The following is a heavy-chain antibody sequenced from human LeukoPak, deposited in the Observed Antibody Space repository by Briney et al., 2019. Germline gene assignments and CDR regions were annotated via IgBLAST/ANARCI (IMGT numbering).Heavy chain of an antibody. V-gene: IGHV4-31*03. CDR3: ARASSMATILSN. D-gene: IGHD5-24*01. J-gene: IGHJ4*02. CDR2: IYYSGST. Sequence: PSETLSLTCTVSGGSISSGGNYWSWIRQHPGQGLEWIGYIYYSGSTSYNPSLKSRVNILLDTSKNQFSLKLSSVTAADTAVYYCARASSMATILSNWGQGTLVTVSS. CDR1: GGSISSGGNY.